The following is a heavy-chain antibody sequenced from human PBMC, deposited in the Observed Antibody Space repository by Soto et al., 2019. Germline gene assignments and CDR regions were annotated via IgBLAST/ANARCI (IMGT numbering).Heavy chain of an antibody. D-gene: IGHD6-19*01. CDR2: INAGNGNT. CDR1: GYTFTGYA. V-gene: IGHV1-3*05. Sequence: QVQLVQSGAEEKKPGASVKVSCKASGYTFTGYAMHWVRQAPGQRLEWMGWINAGNGNTKYSQKFQGRVPITRDTSARTAHMALRSLGSEDTAVYYCAGAVAVAADFDCWGQGTLVTVSS. J-gene: IGHJ4*02. CDR3: AGAVAVAADFDC.